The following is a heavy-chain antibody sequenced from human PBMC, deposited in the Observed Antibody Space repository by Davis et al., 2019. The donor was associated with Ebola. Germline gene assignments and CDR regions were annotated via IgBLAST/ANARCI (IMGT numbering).Heavy chain of an antibody. J-gene: IGHJ6*02. Sequence: HTGGSLRLSCAASGFTFSSCWMHWVRQAPGKGLVWVSRINSDGSTTGYADSVKGRFTISRDNAKNTVYLHMNSLRAEDTAFYYCASGNGRGRSYDMDVWGQGTTVTVSS. CDR2: INSDGSTT. D-gene: IGHD2-8*01. V-gene: IGHV3-74*01. CDR3: ASGNGRGRSYDMDV. CDR1: GFTFSSCW.